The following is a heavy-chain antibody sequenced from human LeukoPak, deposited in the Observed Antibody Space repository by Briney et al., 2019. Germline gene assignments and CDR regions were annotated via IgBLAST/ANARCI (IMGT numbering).Heavy chain of an antibody. J-gene: IGHJ4*02. V-gene: IGHV4-39*01. CDR1: GGSTSSSSYY. CDR3: ARRCPYSSGCFDY. CDR2: IYYSGST. D-gene: IGHD6-19*01. Sequence: SETLSLTCTVSGGSTSSSSYYWGWIRQPPGKGLEWIGSIYYSGSTYYNPSLKSRVTISVDTSKNQFSLKLSSVTAADTAVYYCARRCPYSSGCFDYWGQGTLVTVSS.